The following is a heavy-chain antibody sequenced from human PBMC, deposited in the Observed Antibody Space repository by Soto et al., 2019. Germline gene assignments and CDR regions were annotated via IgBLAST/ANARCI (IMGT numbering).Heavy chain of an antibody. CDR2: IYPGDSDT. CDR3: ARTYDSSGYYSSPFDY. D-gene: IGHD3-22*01. Sequence: GESLKISCKGSGYSFTSYWIGWVRQMSGKGLEWMGIIYPGDSDTRYSPSFQGQVTISADKSISTAYLQWSSLKASDTAMYYCARTYDSSGYYSSPFDYWGQGTLVTVSS. CDR1: GYSFTSYW. V-gene: IGHV5-51*01. J-gene: IGHJ4*02.